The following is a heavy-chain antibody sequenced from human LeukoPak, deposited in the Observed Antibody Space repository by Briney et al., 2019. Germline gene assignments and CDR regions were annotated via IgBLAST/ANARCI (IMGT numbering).Heavy chain of an antibody. CDR3: AKDRSWALDY. Sequence: GGSLRLSCAASGFAFNTYGVSWVRQAPGKGLEWVSALSGSGAKTFYADSVKGRFTISRDNSKYMLYFQMNSLRAEDTAVYFCAKDRSWALDYWGQGTLVTVSS. D-gene: IGHD1-26*01. J-gene: IGHJ4*02. CDR2: LSGSGAKT. V-gene: IGHV3-23*01. CDR1: GFAFNTYG.